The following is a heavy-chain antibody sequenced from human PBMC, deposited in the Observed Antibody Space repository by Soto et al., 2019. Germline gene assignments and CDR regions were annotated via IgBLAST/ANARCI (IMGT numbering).Heavy chain of an antibody. J-gene: IGHJ4*02. V-gene: IGHV4-59*01. Sequence: PSETLSLTCTVSGGFIRNYYWSWIRQPPGKGLEWIGYIYYGGTTNYNPSLKSRVTISVDTSKNQFSLKLNSVTAADTAIYYCAPELRYFDWAQVNWGQGTLVTVSS. CDR3: APELRYFDWAQVN. CDR2: IYYGGTT. CDR1: GGFIRNYY. D-gene: IGHD3-9*01.